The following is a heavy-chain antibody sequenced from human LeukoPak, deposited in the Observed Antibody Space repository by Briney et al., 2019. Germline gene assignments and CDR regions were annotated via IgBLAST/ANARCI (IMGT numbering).Heavy chain of an antibody. J-gene: IGHJ4*02. V-gene: IGHV1-46*01. CDR1: GYTFTSYY. Sequence: ASVKVSCKASGYTFTSYYMHWVRQAPGQGLEWMGIINPSGGSTSYAQKFQGRVTMTRDTSTSTVYMELSSLRSEDTAVYYCARGGITMIAVVHPGDYWGQGTLVTVSS. CDR3: ARGGITMIAVVHPGDY. D-gene: IGHD3-22*01. CDR2: INPSGGST.